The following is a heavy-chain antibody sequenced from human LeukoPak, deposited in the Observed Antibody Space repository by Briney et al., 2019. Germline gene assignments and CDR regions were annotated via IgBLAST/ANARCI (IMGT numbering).Heavy chain of an antibody. J-gene: IGHJ3*01. CDR3: ARRYCSTSSCISAFDV. Sequence: GGSLRLSCAASGFTFSSYSMNWVRQAPGKGLEWVSYISSTSSTIYYADSVKGRFTISRDNAKNSLYLQMNSLRAEDTAVYYCARRYCSTSSCISAFDVWGQGTMVTVSS. D-gene: IGHD2-2*01. V-gene: IGHV3-48*01. CDR2: ISSTSSTI. CDR1: GFTFSSYS.